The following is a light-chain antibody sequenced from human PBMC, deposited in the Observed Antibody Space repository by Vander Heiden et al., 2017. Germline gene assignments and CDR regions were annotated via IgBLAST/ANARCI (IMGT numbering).Light chain of an antibody. Sequence: QSVLTQPPSASGTPGQRVTISCSGSSSNIGSNTVNWYQQLPGTAPKLLIYSNNQRPSGVPDRFSGSKSGTSASLAISGLQSEDEADYYCAAWDDSLNEVVFGGGTKLNV. CDR2: SNN. V-gene: IGLV1-44*01. CDR1: SSNIGSNT. J-gene: IGLJ2*01. CDR3: AAWDDSLNEVV.